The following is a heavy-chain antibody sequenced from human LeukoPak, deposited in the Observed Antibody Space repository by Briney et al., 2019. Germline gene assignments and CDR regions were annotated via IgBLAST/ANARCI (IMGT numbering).Heavy chain of an antibody. D-gene: IGHD2-2*01. CDR2: ISAYNGNT. CDR3: AREVRCSSSSCYHYYYYMDV. V-gene: IGHV1-18*01. CDR1: GCTFTSYG. Sequence: ASVKVSCKASGCTFTSYGISWVRQAPGQGLEWMGWISAYNGNTNYAQKLQGRVTMTTDTSTSTAYMELRSLRSDDTAVYYCAREVRCSSSSCYHYYYYMDVWGKGTTVTVSS. J-gene: IGHJ6*03.